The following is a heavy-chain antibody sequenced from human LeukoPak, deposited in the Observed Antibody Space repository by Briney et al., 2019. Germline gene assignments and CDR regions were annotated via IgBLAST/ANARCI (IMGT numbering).Heavy chain of an antibody. V-gene: IGHV4-39*01. J-gene: IGHJ5*02. D-gene: IGHD3-3*01. CDR3: ASQYYDFWSRPAYNWFDP. CDR2: IYYSGST. Sequence: SETLSLTCTVSGGSMSSSSYYWGWIRQSPGKGLEWIGSIYYSGSTYYNPSLKSRVTISVDTSKNQFSLKLSSVTAADTAVYYCASQYYDFWSRPAYNWFDPWGQGTLVTVSS. CDR1: GGSMSSSSYY.